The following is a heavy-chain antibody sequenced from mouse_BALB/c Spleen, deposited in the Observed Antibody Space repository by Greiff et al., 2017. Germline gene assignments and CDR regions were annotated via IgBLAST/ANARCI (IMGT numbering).Heavy chain of an antibody. Sequence: EVKLVESGGGLVQPGGSRKLSCAASGFTFSSFGMHWVRQAPEKGLEWVAYISSGSSTIYYADTVKGRFTISRDNPKNTLFLQMTSLRSEDTAMYYCARWGNYVNFDVWGAGTTVTVSS. CDR2: ISSGSSTI. CDR3: ARWGNYVNFDV. D-gene: IGHD2-1*01. V-gene: IGHV5-17*02. J-gene: IGHJ1*01. CDR1: GFTFSSFG.